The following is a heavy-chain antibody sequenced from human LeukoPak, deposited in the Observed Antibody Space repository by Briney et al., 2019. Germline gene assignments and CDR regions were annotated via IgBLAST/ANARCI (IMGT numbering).Heavy chain of an antibody. V-gene: IGHV4-30-4*08. CDR3: ARVEATDSGSYYLHFDY. J-gene: IGHJ4*02. D-gene: IGHD1-26*01. CDR1: GGSISSGDYY. Sequence: PSQTLSLTCTVSGGSISSGDYYWSWIRQPPGKGLERIGYIYYSGSTYYNPSLKSRVTISVDTSKNQFSLKLSSVTAADTAVYYCARVEATDSGSYYLHFDYWGQGTLVTVSS. CDR2: IYYSGST.